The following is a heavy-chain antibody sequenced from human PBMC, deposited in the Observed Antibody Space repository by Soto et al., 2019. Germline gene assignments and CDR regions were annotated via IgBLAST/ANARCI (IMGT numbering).Heavy chain of an antibody. Sequence: QVQLVQSGAEVKKPGASVKVSCKTSGYSFTYYGITWVRQAPGQGLEWMGWISDYNADTLYAEKFQGRLTLTTDTSTSTADIELRSLTSDDTAAYCWARDFTGTPQLGPWGQGTLVTVSS. CDR3: ARDFTGTPQLGP. V-gene: IGHV1-18*01. CDR1: GYSFTYYG. CDR2: ISDYNADT. J-gene: IGHJ5*02. D-gene: IGHD1-1*01.